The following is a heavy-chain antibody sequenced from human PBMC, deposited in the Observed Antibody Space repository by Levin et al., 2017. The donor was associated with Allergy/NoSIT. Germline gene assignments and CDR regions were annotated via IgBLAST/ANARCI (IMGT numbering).Heavy chain of an antibody. D-gene: IGHD6-19*01. CDR2: INPSSGST. V-gene: IGHV1-46*01. CDR3: ARVGWTGVAAPSY. Sequence: ASVKVSCKASGYTFTSYYMHWVRQAPGQGLEWMGIINPSSGSTTNAQKFQGRVTMTRDTSTGTVYMEVSSLRSEDTAVYYCARVGWTGVAAPSYWGQGTLVTVSS. J-gene: IGHJ4*02. CDR1: GYTFTSYY.